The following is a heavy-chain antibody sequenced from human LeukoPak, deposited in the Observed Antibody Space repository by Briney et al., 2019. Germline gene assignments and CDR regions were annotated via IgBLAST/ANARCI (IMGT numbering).Heavy chain of an antibody. CDR1: GFTFSXXX. V-gene: IGHV3-30*03. CDR3: ARGQIGY. Sequence: GRSLXLSXXASGFTFSXXXXXXXXXAPXXGLEXXXXXXXDXXXXXXXXXXXXXXXXXRDNSKNTLYLQMNSLRAEDTAVYYCARGQIGYWGQGTLVTVSS. J-gene: IGHJ4*02. CDR2: XXXDXXXX.